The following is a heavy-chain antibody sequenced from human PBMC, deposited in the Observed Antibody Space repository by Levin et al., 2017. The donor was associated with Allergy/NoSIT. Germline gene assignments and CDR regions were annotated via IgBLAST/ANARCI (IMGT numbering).Heavy chain of an antibody. Sequence: PGGSLRLSCAASGFTFSNAWMSWVRQAPGKGLEWVGRIKSKTDGGTTDYAAPVKGRFTISRDDSKNTLYLQMNSLKTEDTAVYYCTTDDQAAGLRRRPYYFDYWGQGTLVTVSS. D-gene: IGHD6-19*01. CDR2: IKSKTDGGTT. V-gene: IGHV3-15*01. CDR1: GFTFSNAW. CDR3: TTDDQAAGLRRRPYYFDY. J-gene: IGHJ4*02.